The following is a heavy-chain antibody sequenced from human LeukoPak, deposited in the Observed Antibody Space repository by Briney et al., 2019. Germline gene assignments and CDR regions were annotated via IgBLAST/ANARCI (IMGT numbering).Heavy chain of an antibody. CDR2: IYYSGST. J-gene: IGHJ4*02. Sequence: SETLSLTCTVSGGSISSSSYYWGWIRQPPGKGLEWIGSIYYSGSTYYNPSLKSRVTISVDTSKNQFSLKLSSVTAADTAVYYCARVPPGRGSYFDYWGQGTLVTVSS. CDR1: GGSISSSSYY. CDR3: ARVPPGRGSYFDY. D-gene: IGHD3-16*01. V-gene: IGHV4-39*07.